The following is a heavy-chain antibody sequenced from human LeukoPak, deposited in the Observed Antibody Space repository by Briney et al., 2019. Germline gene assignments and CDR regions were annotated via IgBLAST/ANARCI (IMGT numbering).Heavy chain of an antibody. J-gene: IGHJ6*02. CDR2: IYHSGSS. CDR1: GGSISSNNW. V-gene: IGHV4-4*02. Sequence: SETLSPTCAVSGGSISSNNWWGWVRQPPGKGLEWIGEIYHSGSSNYNPSLKSRVTISVDKSRNHFSLNLSSVTAADTAVYYCARHPDVGYYSGGMDVWGQGTTVTVSS. CDR3: ARHPDVGYYSGGMDV. D-gene: IGHD3-22*01.